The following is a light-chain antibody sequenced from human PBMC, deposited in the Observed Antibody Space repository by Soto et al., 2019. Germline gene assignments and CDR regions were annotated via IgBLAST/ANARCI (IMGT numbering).Light chain of an antibody. Sequence: DIQLTQSPSFLSASVGDRVTITCRASQGISSYLVWYQQRPGKAPKLLIYAASTLQSVVPSRFSGSGSGTEFTLTISSLQPEEFATYYCQQLNSYPITFGLGTRLAIK. CDR2: AAS. V-gene: IGKV1-9*01. CDR1: QGISSY. CDR3: QQLNSYPIT. J-gene: IGKJ5*01.